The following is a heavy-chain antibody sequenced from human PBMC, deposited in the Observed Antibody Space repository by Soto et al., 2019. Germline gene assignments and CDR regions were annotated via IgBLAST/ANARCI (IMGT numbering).Heavy chain of an antibody. J-gene: IGHJ6*02. CDR3: ARDRGFSSIAARLGGDYYYYGMDV. CDR1: GFTFSSYS. D-gene: IGHD6-6*01. V-gene: IGHV3-48*02. Sequence: GGSLRLSCAASGFTFSSYSMNWVRQAPGKGLEWVSYISSSSSTIYYADSVKGRFTISRDNAKNSLYLQMNSLRDEDTAVYYCARDRGFSSIAARLGGDYYYYGMDVWGQGTTVTVSS. CDR2: ISSSSSTI.